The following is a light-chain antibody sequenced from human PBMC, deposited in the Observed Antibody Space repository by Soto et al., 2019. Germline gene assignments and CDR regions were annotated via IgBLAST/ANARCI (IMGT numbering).Light chain of an antibody. Sequence: QSVLTQPPSASGTPGQRVIISCSGSGSNVGRNTVSWYQQLPGTAPKLLFYSDNQRPSGVPDRLSASKSGTSASLAISGLQSEDEADYYCAVWDDSLNGRVFGGGTKVTVL. CDR3: AVWDDSLNGRV. V-gene: IGLV1-44*01. J-gene: IGLJ3*02. CDR1: GSNVGRNT. CDR2: SDN.